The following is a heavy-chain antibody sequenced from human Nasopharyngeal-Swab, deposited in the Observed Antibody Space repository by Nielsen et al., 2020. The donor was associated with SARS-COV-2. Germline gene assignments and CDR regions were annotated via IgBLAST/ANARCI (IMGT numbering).Heavy chain of an antibody. V-gene: IGHV4-30-2*01. D-gene: IGHD4-11*01. CDR2: IYHSGST. J-gene: IGHJ6*02. CDR3: TSPGNSNYDSWYYYGMDV. Sequence: WIRQPPGKGLEWIGYIYHSGSTYYNPSLKSRVTISVDRSKNQFSLKLSSVTAADTAVYYCTSPGNSNYDSWYYYGMDVWGQGTTVTVSS.